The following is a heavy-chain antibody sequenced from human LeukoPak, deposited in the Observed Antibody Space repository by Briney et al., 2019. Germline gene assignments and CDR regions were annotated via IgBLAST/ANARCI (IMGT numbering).Heavy chain of an antibody. Sequence: ASVKVSCKASGYTFTGYYMHWVRQAPGQGLEWMGWINPNSGGTNYAQKLQGRVTMTTDTSTSTAYMELRSLRSDDTAVYYCARGDVVVPAAFDYWGQGTLVTVSS. CDR3: ARGDVVVPAAFDY. J-gene: IGHJ4*02. D-gene: IGHD2-2*01. CDR1: GYTFTGYY. V-gene: IGHV1-2*02. CDR2: INPNSGGT.